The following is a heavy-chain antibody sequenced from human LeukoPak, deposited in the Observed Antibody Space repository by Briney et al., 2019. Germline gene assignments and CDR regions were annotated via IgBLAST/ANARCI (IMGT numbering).Heavy chain of an antibody. Sequence: GGSLRLSCGASGFXFSSYSMNWVRQAPGKGLEWVSSISSSGSYIFHADSVKGRFTISRDNAQNSLYLQMNSLRAEDTAVYYCAREGPINNGDLDYWGQGTLVTVSS. J-gene: IGHJ4*02. CDR1: GFXFSSYS. CDR2: ISSSGSYI. V-gene: IGHV3-21*01. D-gene: IGHD1/OR15-1a*01. CDR3: AREGPINNGDLDY.